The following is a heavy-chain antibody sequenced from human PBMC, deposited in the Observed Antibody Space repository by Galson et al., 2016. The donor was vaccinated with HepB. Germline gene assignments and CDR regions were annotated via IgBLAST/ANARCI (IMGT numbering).Heavy chain of an antibody. CDR1: GFTVSNNY. CDR2: LSHDGVTK. CDR3: AREWELGGYFDY. J-gene: IGHJ4*02. D-gene: IGHD1-26*01. Sequence: SLRLSCAASGFTVSNNYMTWVRQAPGKGLEWVAVLSHDGVTKFHADSVRARFTISRDKSKTTVYLQMDGLSAEDTAVYYCAREWELGGYFDYWGQGTLVTVSS. V-gene: IGHV3-30-3*01.